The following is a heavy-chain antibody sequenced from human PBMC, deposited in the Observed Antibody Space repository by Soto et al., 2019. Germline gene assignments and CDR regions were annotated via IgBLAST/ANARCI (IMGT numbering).Heavy chain of an antibody. D-gene: IGHD3-10*01. V-gene: IGHV4-30-2*01. CDR2: IYHSGST. CDR3: ARENHVLPGGYFDY. CDR1: GGSISSGGYS. J-gene: IGHJ4*02. Sequence: QLQLQESGSGLVKPSQTLSLTCAVSGGSISSGGYSWSWIRQPPGKGLEWIGYIYHSGSTYYNPSLKSRVTISVDRSKTQFSLKLRSVTAADTAVYYCARENHVLPGGYFDYWGQGTLVTVSS.